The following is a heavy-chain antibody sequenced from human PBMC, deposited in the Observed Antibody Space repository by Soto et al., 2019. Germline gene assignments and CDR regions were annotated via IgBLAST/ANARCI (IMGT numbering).Heavy chain of an antibody. V-gene: IGHV3-30*02. CDR1: GFTFSSYG. CDR3: AKDLYYYDFSLDDS. J-gene: IGHJ5*02. Sequence: GGSLRLSCAASGFTFSSYGMHWVRQAPGKGLEWVAVIWYDGSNKYYADSVKGRFTISRDNSKNTLYLQMNSLRVEDTAVYYCAKDLYYYDFSLDDSWGQGTLVTVSS. CDR2: IWYDGSNK. D-gene: IGHD3-16*01.